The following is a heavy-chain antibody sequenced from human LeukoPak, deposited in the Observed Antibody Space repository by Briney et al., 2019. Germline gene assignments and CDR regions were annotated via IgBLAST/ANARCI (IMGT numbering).Heavy chain of an antibody. D-gene: IGHD3-22*01. CDR1: GGSISSGGYY. CDR2: IYYSGST. Sequence: SETLSLTCTVSGGSISSGGYYWSWIRQPPGKGLEWIGYIYYSGSTYYNPSLKSRVTISVDTSKNQFSLKLSSVTAADTAVYYCARSLRISYSWSSGYYDYWGQGTLVTVSS. CDR3: ARSLRISYSWSSGYYDY. J-gene: IGHJ4*02. V-gene: IGHV4-30-4*01.